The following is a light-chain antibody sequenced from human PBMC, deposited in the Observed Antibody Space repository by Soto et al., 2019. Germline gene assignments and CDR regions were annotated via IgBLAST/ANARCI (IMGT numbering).Light chain of an antibody. J-gene: IGLJ2*01. CDR2: EVS. CDR3: SSYTTSSTPVV. Sequence: QSALTQPASVSGSPGQSITISCTGTSSDVGGYNYVSWYQQHPGKGPKLMIYEVSNRPSGVSNRFSGSKSDNTASLTISGLQAEDEADYYCSSYTTSSTPVVFGGGTKLTVL. V-gene: IGLV2-14*01. CDR1: SSDVGGYNY.